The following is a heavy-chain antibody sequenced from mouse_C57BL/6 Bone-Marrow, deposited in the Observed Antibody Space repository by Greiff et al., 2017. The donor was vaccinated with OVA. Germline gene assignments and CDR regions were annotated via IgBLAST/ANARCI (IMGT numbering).Heavy chain of an antibody. V-gene: IGHV3-6*01. CDR2: ISYDGSN. CDR1: GYSITSGYY. CDR3: AREEGV. Sequence: ESGPGLVKPSQSLSLTCSVTGYSITSGYYWHWIRQFPGNKLEWMGYISYDGSNNYNPSLKNRISITRDTSKNQFFLKLNSVTTEDTATYYCAREEGVWGTGTTVTVSS. J-gene: IGHJ1*03.